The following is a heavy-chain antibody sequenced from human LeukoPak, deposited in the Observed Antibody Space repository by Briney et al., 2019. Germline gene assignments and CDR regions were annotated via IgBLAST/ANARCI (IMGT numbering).Heavy chain of an antibody. J-gene: IGHJ4*02. Sequence: SVKVSCKASGGTFSSYAISWVRQAPGQGLEWMGRIIPILGMANYAQKFQGRVTITADKSTSTACMELSSLRSEDTAVYYCAVFGGLVRDYWGQGTLVTVSS. CDR1: GGTFSSYA. CDR3: AVFGGLVRDY. V-gene: IGHV1-69*04. D-gene: IGHD3-16*01. CDR2: IIPILGMA.